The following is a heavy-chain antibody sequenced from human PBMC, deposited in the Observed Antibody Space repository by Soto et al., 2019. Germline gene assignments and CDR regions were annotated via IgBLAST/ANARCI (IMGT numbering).Heavy chain of an antibody. CDR2: ISYDGSNK. Sequence: SLRLSCAASGFTFSSYAMNWVRQAPGKGLEWVAVISYDGSNKYYADSVKGRFTISRDNSKNTLWLQMNSLGADDTGVYYCVKDGNVYTSGWYAPSLDYWGQGTLVTVSS. CDR3: VKDGNVYTSGWYAPSLDY. D-gene: IGHD6-19*01. V-gene: IGHV3-30-3*01. J-gene: IGHJ4*02. CDR1: GFTFSSYA.